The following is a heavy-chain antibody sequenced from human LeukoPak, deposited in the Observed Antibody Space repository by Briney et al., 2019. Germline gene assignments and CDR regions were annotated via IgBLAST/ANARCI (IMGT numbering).Heavy chain of an antibody. CDR1: GYSISSGYY. Sequence: SETLSLTCTVSGYSISSGYYWGWIRQPPGKGLEWIGSIYHSGSTYYNPSLKSRVTISVDTSKNQFSLKLSSVTAADTAVYYCARDKYDWFDPWGQGTLVTVSS. CDR2: IYHSGST. CDR3: ARDKYDWFDP. V-gene: IGHV4-38-2*02. J-gene: IGHJ5*02. D-gene: IGHD2-8*01.